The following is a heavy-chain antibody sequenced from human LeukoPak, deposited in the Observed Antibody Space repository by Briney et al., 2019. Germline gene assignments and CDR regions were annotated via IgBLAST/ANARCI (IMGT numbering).Heavy chain of an antibody. Sequence: SVKVSCKASGGTFSSYAISWVRQATGQGLEWMGRIIPIFGTANYAQKFQGRVTITTDESTSTAYMELSSLRSEDTAVYYCASPRRDSSGSLIDYWGQGTLVTVSS. D-gene: IGHD3-22*01. J-gene: IGHJ4*02. CDR1: GGTFSSYA. V-gene: IGHV1-69*05. CDR3: ASPRRDSSGSLIDY. CDR2: IIPIFGTA.